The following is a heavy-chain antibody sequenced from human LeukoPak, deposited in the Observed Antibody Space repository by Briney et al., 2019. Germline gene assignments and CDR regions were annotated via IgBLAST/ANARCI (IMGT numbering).Heavy chain of an antibody. CDR3: AKELWFGTFDY. D-gene: IGHD3-10*01. CDR2: ISYDRNSK. CDR1: RFKLSTHR. Sequence: PRRSLRQSCAAHRFKLSTHRMHTVRQAPAKVLERVAVISYDRNSKIYADSVKGRFPISRDNSKNTVFLQMNSLRAEDTAVYYCAKELWFGTFDYWGQGTLVTVSS. J-gene: IGHJ4*02. V-gene: IGHV3-30*18.